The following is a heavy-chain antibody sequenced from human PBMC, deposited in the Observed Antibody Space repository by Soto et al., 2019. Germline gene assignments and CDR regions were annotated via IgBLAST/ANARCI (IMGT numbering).Heavy chain of an antibody. V-gene: IGHV3-30-3*01. CDR2: ISYDGSNK. CDR3: ARWIAAAGTVIDY. Sequence: GGSLRLSCAASGFTFSSYAMHWVRQAPGKGLEWVAVISYDGSNKYYADSVKGRFTISRDNSKNTLYLQMNSLRAEDTAVYYCARWIAAAGTVIDYWGQGTLVTVSS. D-gene: IGHD6-13*01. J-gene: IGHJ4*02. CDR1: GFTFSSYA.